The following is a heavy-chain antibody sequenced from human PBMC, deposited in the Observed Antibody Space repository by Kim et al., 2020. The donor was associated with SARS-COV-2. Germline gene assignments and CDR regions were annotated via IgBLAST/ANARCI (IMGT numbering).Heavy chain of an antibody. CDR2: INSKTDGGTT. CDR3: TPGGNSATENYYDGMDV. CDR1: GFTFSNAW. D-gene: IGHD2-21*02. Sequence: GGSLRLSCAASGFTFSNAWMSWVRQAPGKGLEWVGRINSKTDGGTTEYAATVKGRFTISRDDSKNTLYLQMNSLKTADTAVYYCTPGGNSATENYYDGMDVWGQGTTVTVSS. J-gene: IGHJ6*02. V-gene: IGHV3-15*01.